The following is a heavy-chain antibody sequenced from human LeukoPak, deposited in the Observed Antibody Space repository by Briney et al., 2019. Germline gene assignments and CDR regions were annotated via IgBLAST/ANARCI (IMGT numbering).Heavy chain of an antibody. D-gene: IGHD5-18*01. V-gene: IGHV3-48*03. J-gene: IGHJ6*04. CDR2: INSSGRTI. Sequence: PGGSLRLSCAAPGFTFSSDEMNWVRQAPGKGLEWVSYINSSGRTIYYADSVKGRFTISRDNAKNPLYLQMNSLGAEDTAVYYCARREDTAMVIYYYYGMDVWGKGPTVTVSS. CDR3: ARREDTAMVIYYYYGMDV. CDR1: GFTFSSDE.